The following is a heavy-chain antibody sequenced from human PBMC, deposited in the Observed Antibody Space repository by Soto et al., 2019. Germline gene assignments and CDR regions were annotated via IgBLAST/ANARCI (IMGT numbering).Heavy chain of an antibody. D-gene: IGHD5-18*01. J-gene: IGHJ4*02. Sequence: QITLKESGPTLVKLTQTLTLTCTFSGFSLSTSGVGVGWIRQPPGKALEWLALIYWDDDKRYRPFLKSRLTTTKDTTKNQVVLTITNMDPIDTATYYSAHRRKTTMDFDYSCPGTLVSVS. CDR2: IYWDDDK. CDR3: AHRRKTTMDFDY. CDR1: GFSLSTSGVG. V-gene: IGHV2-5*02.